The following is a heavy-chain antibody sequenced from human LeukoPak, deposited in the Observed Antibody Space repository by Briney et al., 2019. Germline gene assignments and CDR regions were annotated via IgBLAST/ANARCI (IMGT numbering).Heavy chain of an antibody. J-gene: IGHJ4*02. V-gene: IGHV3-30*18. Sequence: GGSLRLSCAASGFTFSCYGMHWVRQAPGKGLEWVAVISYDGSNKYYADSVKGRFTISRDNSKNTLYLQMNSLRAEDTAVYYCAKDGGDGTYLYMDYWGQGTLVTVSS. D-gene: IGHD1/OR15-1a*01. CDR1: GFTFSCYG. CDR3: AKDGGDGTYLYMDY. CDR2: ISYDGSNK.